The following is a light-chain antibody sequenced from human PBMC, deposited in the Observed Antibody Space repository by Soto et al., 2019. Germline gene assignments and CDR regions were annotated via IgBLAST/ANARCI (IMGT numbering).Light chain of an antibody. J-gene: IGKJ1*01. CDR1: QSVGSSY. Sequence: TQCPGTLSLSPGERATLSCRCSQSVGSSYLVSHQQKPGQAPRLLIYAASRRATGIPDRFSGSGSGTDFTLTITRLEPEDFAVYYCQQYDSSPRTFGQGTKVDIK. CDR3: QQYDSSPRT. CDR2: AAS. V-gene: IGKV3-20*01.